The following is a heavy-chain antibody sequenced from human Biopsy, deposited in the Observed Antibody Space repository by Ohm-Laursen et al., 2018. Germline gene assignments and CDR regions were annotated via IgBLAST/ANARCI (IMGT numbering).Heavy chain of an antibody. J-gene: IGHJ6*02. D-gene: IGHD4-23*01. CDR3: ARDSGILNCGNFKYYHYYGMDV. CDR1: GDSVTKYY. Sequence: DTLSLTCTVSGDSVTKYYWSWIRQPPGKGLEWIGHIYYSVMTNYNPSLQSRVSISVDTSRNQVSLTLSSVTAADTAVYYCARDSGILNCGNFKYYHYYGMDVWGQGTKVTVSS. V-gene: IGHV4-59*02. CDR2: IYYSVMT.